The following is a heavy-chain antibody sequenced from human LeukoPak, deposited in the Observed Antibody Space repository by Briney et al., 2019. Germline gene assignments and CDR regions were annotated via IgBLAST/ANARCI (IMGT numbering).Heavy chain of an antibody. CDR2: IYYSGST. V-gene: IGHV4-31*03. D-gene: IGHD3-22*01. CDR1: GGSISSGGYY. CDR3: ARGGSMIPFDY. J-gene: IGHJ4*02. Sequence: PSETLYLTCTVSGGSISSGGYYWSWIRQHPGKGLEWIGYIYYSGSTYYNPSLKSRVTISVDTSKNQFSLKLSSVTAADTAVYYCARGGSMIPFDYWGQGTLVTVSS.